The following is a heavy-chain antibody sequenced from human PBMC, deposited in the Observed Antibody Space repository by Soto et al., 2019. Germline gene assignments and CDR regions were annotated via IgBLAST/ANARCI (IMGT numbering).Heavy chain of an antibody. V-gene: IGHV5-51*01. CDR2: IYPGDSDT. Sequence: PGEPRKISCKGSGYNFNRYWIGWVRQMPGKGLEWMGVIYPGDSDTRYSPSLQGQVTISADKSSSAAYLQWSSLQASDTATYFCARFLVNGTNTAIDFWGQGIILTVSS. J-gene: IGHJ3*01. CDR3: ARFLVNGTNTAIDF. CDR1: GYNFNRYW. D-gene: IGHD2-8*01.